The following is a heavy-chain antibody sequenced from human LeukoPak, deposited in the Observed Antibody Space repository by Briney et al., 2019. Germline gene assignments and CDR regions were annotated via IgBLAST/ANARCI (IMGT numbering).Heavy chain of an antibody. Sequence: ASVKVSCKASGYTFTGYAMHWVRQAPGQRLEWMGWINAGNANTKYSQKFQGRVTITRDTSASTAYMELSSLRSEDTAVYYCARDNDFWNELDYWGQGTLVTVSS. J-gene: IGHJ4*02. CDR1: GYTFTGYA. CDR2: INAGNANT. V-gene: IGHV1-3*01. CDR3: ARDNDFWNELDY. D-gene: IGHD3-3*01.